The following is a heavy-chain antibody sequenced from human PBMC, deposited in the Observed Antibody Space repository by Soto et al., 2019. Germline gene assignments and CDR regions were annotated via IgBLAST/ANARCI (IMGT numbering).Heavy chain of an antibody. CDR2: IYYSGST. D-gene: IGHD6-6*01. CDR1: GGSISSYY. V-gene: IGHV4-59*08. Sequence: SETLSLTCTVSGGSISSYYWSWIRQPPGKGLEWIGYIYYSGSTNYNPSLKSRVTISVDTSKNQFSLKLSSVTAADTAVYYCARAVGFSSSGAFDIWGQGTMVTVSS. J-gene: IGHJ3*02. CDR3: ARAVGFSSSGAFDI.